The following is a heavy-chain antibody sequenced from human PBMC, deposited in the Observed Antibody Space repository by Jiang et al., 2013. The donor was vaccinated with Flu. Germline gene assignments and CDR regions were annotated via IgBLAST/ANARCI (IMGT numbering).Heavy chain of an antibody. CDR3: ARRLQYGGYAFDY. D-gene: IGHD5-12*01. J-gene: IGHJ4*02. V-gene: IGHV3-11*04. Sequence: SLRLSXAASGFTFSDYYMSWIRQAPGKGLEWVSYISSSGSTIYYADSVKGRFTISRDNAKNSLYLQMNSLRAEDTAVYYCARRLQYGGYAFDYWGQGTLVTVSS. CDR2: ISSSGSTI. CDR1: GFTFSDYY.